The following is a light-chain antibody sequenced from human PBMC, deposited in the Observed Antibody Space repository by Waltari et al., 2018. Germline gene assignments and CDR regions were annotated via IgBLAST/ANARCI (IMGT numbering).Light chain of an antibody. CDR2: RNN. CDR1: SSNIGSTH. V-gene: IGLV1-47*01. CDR3: AAWDDTLSGVV. Sequence: QSVLTQSPSASAAPGQRVTISCSGSSSNIGSTHVYWYQHVPGTAPKLLIYRNNLRPSGVPDRFSGSKSGTLASLAVSGLRSEDEADYYCAAWDDTLSGVVFGGGTKLTVL. J-gene: IGLJ2*01.